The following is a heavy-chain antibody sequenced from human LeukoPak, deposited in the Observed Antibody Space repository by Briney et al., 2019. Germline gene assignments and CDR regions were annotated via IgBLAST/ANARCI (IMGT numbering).Heavy chain of an antibody. Sequence: SETLSLTCTVSGGSINNYYWSWIRQPAGKGLGWIGHIYARGSTNYNPSLKSRVTMSVDTSKNQFSLKLSSVTAADTAVYYCARGRYCSADICSGGDAFDIWGQGTMVSVSS. V-gene: IGHV4-4*07. J-gene: IGHJ3*02. CDR1: GGSINNYY. CDR2: IYARGST. D-gene: IGHD2-15*01. CDR3: ARGRYCSADICSGGDAFDI.